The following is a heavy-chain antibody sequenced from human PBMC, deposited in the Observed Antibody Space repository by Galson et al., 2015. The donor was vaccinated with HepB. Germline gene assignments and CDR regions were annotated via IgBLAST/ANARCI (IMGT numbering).Heavy chain of an antibody. CDR2: XXYRSKXYX. D-gene: IGHD3-10*01. Sequence: CAISGDSXSNNNVGXNWIRQXPSRGLEWLGXXXYRSKXYXDYAESVKSRIIINPDTSKNQISLHLNSVTPEDTAVYYCTRVRQLGQGFHHWGQGTLVTVSS. CDR1: GDSXSNNNVG. V-gene: IGHV6-1*01. CDR3: TRVRQLGQGFHH. J-gene: IGHJ4*02.